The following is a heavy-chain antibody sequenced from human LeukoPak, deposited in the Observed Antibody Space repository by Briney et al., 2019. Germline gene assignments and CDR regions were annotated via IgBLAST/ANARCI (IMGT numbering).Heavy chain of an antibody. CDR1: GFTFSSYA. CDR2: ISGSGGST. Sequence: PGGSLRLSWAASGFTFSSYAISWVRQAPGKGLEWVSAISGSGGSTYYADSVKGRFTISRDNSKNTLYLQMNSLRAEDTAVYYCAKSSYYYDSSGYYFDYWGQGTLVTVSS. J-gene: IGHJ4*02. D-gene: IGHD3-22*01. CDR3: AKSSYYYDSSGYYFDY. V-gene: IGHV3-23*01.